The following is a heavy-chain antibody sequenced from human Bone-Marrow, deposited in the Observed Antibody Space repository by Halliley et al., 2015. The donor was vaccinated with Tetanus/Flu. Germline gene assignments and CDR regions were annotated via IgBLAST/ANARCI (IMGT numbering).Heavy chain of an antibody. CDR1: GYTFTTYD. CDR2: MNPKTGNT. D-gene: IGHD1-26*01. Sequence: QVQLVQSGAEVKKPGASVKVSCKASGYTFTTYDINWVRQATGHGLEWTGWMNPKTGNTGFAQRFKGRVTMTRNTSISTAYMELSSLTYGDTAIYYCARARGWTYLSDPWGQGTLVTVSS. V-gene: IGHV1-8*01. CDR3: ARARGWTYLSDP. J-gene: IGHJ5*02.